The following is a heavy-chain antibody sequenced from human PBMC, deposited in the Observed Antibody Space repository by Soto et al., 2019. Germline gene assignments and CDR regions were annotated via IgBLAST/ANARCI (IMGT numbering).Heavy chain of an antibody. J-gene: IGHJ3*02. D-gene: IGHD5-18*01. Sequence: QVQLVQSGAEVKKPGSSVQVSCKASGGTFGSYAISWVRQAPGHGLEWLGGIIPIFGTANYAQKFQGRVTITADESTSTAYMELSSVRSENTAVYYCAIIIAIHKEGYAVDIWGHGTMVTVSA. CDR2: IIPIFGTA. CDR3: AIIIAIHKEGYAVDI. CDR1: GGTFGSYA. V-gene: IGHV1-69*01.